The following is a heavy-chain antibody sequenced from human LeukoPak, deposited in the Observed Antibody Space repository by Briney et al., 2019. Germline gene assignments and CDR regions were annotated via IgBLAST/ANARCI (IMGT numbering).Heavy chain of an antibody. J-gene: IGHJ4*02. CDR3: ARLIEMGSTSCPFDY. Sequence: GESLKISCKTSGYTFTNYWIGWVRQMPGKGLEWMGIIWPGDSYIRFSPSFQGQVTISADKSISTAYLQWSSLKASDTAIYYCARLIEMGSTSCPFDYWGQGTLVTVSS. V-gene: IGHV5-51*01. CDR1: GYTFTNYW. CDR2: IWPGDSYI. D-gene: IGHD2-2*01.